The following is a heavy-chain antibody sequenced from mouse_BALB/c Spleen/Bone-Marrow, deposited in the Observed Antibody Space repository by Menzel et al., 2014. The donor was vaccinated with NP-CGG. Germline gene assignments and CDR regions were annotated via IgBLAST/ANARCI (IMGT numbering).Heavy chain of an antibody. J-gene: IGHJ2*01. Sequence: QVQLQQSGAELVRPGTSVKISCKASGYTFTNYWLGWIKQRPGHGLEWIGDFYPGGGYTNYNKEFKGKATLTADASSSTAYMQLSSLTSEDSAVYFCARTAYFDYWGQGTTLTVSS. CDR1: GYTFTNYW. V-gene: IGHV1-63*02. CDR3: ARTAYFDY. CDR2: FYPGGGYT.